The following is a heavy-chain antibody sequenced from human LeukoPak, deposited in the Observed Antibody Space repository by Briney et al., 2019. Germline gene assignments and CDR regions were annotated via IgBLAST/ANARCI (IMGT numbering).Heavy chain of an antibody. D-gene: IGHD3-10*01. CDR3: ARGGTVYTRVQGVPCLDY. Sequence: SETLSLTCAVYGGSSSGYYWSWIRHPPGEWREWIGEINHSGSTNYNPSLKSRVTISVDTSKNQFSLKLSSVTAADTAVYYCARGGTVYTRVQGVPCLDYWGQGTLVTVSS. J-gene: IGHJ4*02. V-gene: IGHV4-34*01. CDR2: INHSGST. CDR1: GGSSSGYY.